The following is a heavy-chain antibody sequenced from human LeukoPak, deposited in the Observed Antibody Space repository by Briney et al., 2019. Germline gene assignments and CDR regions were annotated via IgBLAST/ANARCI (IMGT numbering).Heavy chain of an antibody. CDR3: ARDPCTNGVCHLFDY. V-gene: IGHV1-24*01. J-gene: IGHJ4*02. Sequence: ASVKVSCNVSGYTLTELSMHWVRQAPGKGLEWMGGFDPEDGETIYAHKFQGRVTMTEDTSTDTAYMELSSLRSEDTAVYYCARDPCTNGVCHLFDYWGQGTLVTVSS. CDR2: FDPEDGET. CDR1: GYTLTELS. D-gene: IGHD2-8*01.